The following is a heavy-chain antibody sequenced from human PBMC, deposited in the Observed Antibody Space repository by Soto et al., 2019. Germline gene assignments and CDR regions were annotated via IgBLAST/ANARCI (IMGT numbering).Heavy chain of an antibody. D-gene: IGHD5-18*01. V-gene: IGHV5-10-1*01. J-gene: IGHJ5*02. Sequence: GESLKISCKGSGYSFTSYWISWVRQMPVKGLEWMGRIDPSDSYTNYSPSFQGHVTISADKSISTAYLQWSSLKASDTAMYYCARHAIPDTAMVTPWFDPWGQGTLVTVSS. CDR3: ARHAIPDTAMVTPWFDP. CDR2: IDPSDSYT. CDR1: GYSFTSYW.